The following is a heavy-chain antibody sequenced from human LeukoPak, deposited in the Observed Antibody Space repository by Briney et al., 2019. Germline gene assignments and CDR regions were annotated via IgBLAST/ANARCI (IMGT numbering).Heavy chain of an antibody. CDR2: IYSGGST. J-gene: IGHJ6*03. CDR1: GFTVSSNY. V-gene: IGHV3-53*01. Sequence: GGSLRLSCAASGFTVSSNYMSWVGQAPGKGLEWVSVIYSGGSTYYADSVKGRFTISRDNSKNTLYLQMNSLRAEDTAVYYCARVSSYDFWSGSGYYYMDVWGKGTTVTVSS. CDR3: ARVSSYDFWSGSGYYYMDV. D-gene: IGHD3-3*01.